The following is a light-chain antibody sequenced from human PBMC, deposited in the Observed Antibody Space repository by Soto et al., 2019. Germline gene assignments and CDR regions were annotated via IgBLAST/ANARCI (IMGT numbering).Light chain of an antibody. CDR1: NSNIASNT. CDR2: YNN. J-gene: IGLJ1*01. CDR3: AAWDDTLKRYV. V-gene: IGLV1-44*01. Sequence: QSALTQPPSASGTPGQTVSISCSGSNSNIASNTVNWYQHLPGTAPKLLIYYNNQRPSGVPDRFSGSKSGTSASLAISGLQSEDESDYYCAAWDDTLKRYVFGTGTKVT.